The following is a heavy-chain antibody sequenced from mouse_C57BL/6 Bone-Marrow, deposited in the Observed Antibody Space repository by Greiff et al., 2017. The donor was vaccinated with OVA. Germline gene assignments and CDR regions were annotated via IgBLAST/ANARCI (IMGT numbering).Heavy chain of an antibody. D-gene: IGHD2-3*01. V-gene: IGHV1-22*01. Sequence: VHVKQSGPELVKPGASVKMSCKASGYTFTDYNMHWVKQSHGKSLEWIGYINPNNGGTSYNQKFKGKATLTVNKSSSTAYMELRSLTSEDSAVYYCARWMGFPFAYWGQGTLVTVSA. J-gene: IGHJ3*01. CDR3: ARWMGFPFAY. CDR1: GYTFTDYN. CDR2: INPNNGGT.